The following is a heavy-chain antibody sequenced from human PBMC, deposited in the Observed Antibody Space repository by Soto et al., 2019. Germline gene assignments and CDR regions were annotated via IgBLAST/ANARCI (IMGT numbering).Heavy chain of an antibody. CDR1: GGTFSSYA. CDR3: ARVPRMVRGVIGYYFDY. D-gene: IGHD3-10*01. J-gene: IGHJ4*02. Sequence: SVKVSCKASGGTFSSYAISWVRQAPGQGLEWMGGIIPIFGTANYAQKFQGRVTITADESTSTSYMELSGLRSEDTAVYYCARVPRMVRGVIGYYFDYWGQGTLVTVSS. CDR2: IIPIFGTA. V-gene: IGHV1-69*13.